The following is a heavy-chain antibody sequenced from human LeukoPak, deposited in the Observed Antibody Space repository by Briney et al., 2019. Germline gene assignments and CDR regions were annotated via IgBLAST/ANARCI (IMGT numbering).Heavy chain of an antibody. CDR3: ARVGGSGYYLDY. Sequence: PGGSLRLSCIASGFSFSDCYMTWIRQAPGKGLEWVSYISTSGSTMYSADSVKGRFTISRDNSKNSLYLQMTGLRAEGTAVYYCARVGGSGYYLDYWGQGTLVTVSS. V-gene: IGHV3-11*01. D-gene: IGHD3-22*01. J-gene: IGHJ4*02. CDR1: GFSFSDCY. CDR2: ISTSGSTM.